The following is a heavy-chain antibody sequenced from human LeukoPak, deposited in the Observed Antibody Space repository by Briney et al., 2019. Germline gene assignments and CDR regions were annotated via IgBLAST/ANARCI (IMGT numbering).Heavy chain of an antibody. V-gene: IGHV4-38-2*02. J-gene: IGHJ5*02. CDR3: ARDSRGYSGYDSSGWYLGGFDP. CDR1: GSSISSGYY. Sequence: SETLSLTCTVSGSSISSGYYWGWIRQPPGKGLEWIGSIYHSGSTYYNPSLKSRVTISVDTSKNQFSLKLSSVTAADTAVYYCARDSRGYSGYDSSGWYLGGFDPWGQGTLVAVSS. CDR2: IYHSGST. D-gene: IGHD5-12*01.